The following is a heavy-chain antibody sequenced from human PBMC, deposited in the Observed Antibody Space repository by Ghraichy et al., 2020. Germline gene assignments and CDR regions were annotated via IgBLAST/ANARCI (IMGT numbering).Heavy chain of an antibody. Sequence: GGSLRLSCATSGFSFSGHSINWVRQAPGQGLEWISYISGTGRTIHYADSVKDRFTISRDTAKNSVSLQMNSLRADDTAIYYCARHNWNDDYFDSWGRGTLVTVSS. CDR3: ARHNWNDDYFDS. CDR2: ISGTGRTI. CDR1: GFSFSGHS. J-gene: IGHJ4*02. V-gene: IGHV3-48*01. D-gene: IGHD1-1*01.